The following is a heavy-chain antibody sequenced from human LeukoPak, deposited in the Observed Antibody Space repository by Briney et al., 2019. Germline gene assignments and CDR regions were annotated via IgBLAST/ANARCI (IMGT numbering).Heavy chain of an antibody. V-gene: IGHV1-18*01. CDR1: GYTFTSYG. Sequence: APVKVSCKASGYTFTSYGISWVRQAPGQGLEWMGWISAYNGNTNYAQKLQGRVTMTTDTSTSTAYMELRSLRSDDTAVYYCAGHLTTLDSYAFDIWGQGTMVTVSS. J-gene: IGHJ3*02. CDR2: ISAYNGNT. CDR3: AGHLTTLDSYAFDI. D-gene: IGHD4-11*01.